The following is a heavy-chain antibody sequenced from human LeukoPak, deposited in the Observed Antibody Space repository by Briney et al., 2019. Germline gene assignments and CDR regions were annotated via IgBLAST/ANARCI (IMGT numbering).Heavy chain of an antibody. J-gene: IGHJ4*02. CDR1: GFTLSRYW. Sequence: GGSLRLSCAAPGFTLSRYWMSWVRQAPGKGREGVANIKHDGSEKYYVDSVKGRFTISGDNAKNSLYLQMNSLRGEDTAVYYCARDRDYYNYFEYWGQGTLVTVSS. V-gene: IGHV3-7*04. CDR2: IKHDGSEK. CDR3: ARDRDYYNYFEY. D-gene: IGHD3-10*01.